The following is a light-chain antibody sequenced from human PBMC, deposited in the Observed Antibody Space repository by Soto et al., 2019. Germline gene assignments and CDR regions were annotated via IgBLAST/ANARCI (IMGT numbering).Light chain of an antibody. V-gene: IGKV3-11*01. CDR1: QSVSSY. CDR3: QQRRNWPLT. CDR2: DAS. Sequence: EIVLTQSPATLSLSPGERATLSCRASQSVSSYLAWYQQKPGQAPRLLIYDASNRATGIPARFSGSGPGTDFTLTISTLEPEVFAVYYCQQRRNWPLTFGQGTKLEIK. J-gene: IGKJ2*01.